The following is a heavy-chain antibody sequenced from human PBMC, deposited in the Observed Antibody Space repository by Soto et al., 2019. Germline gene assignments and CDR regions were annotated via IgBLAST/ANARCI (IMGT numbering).Heavy chain of an antibody. V-gene: IGHV1-69*02. CDR2: IIPILGIA. D-gene: IGHD2-2*01. CDR3: ARVPAASTSSNYYYYGMDV. CDR1: GGTFSSYT. Sequence: QVQLVQSGAEVKKPGSSVKVSCKASGGTFSSYTISWVRQAPGQGLEWMGRIIPILGIANYAQKFQGRVTITADKSTSTAYMELSSLRSEDTAVYYCARVPAASTSSNYYYYGMDVWGQGTMVTVSS. J-gene: IGHJ6*02.